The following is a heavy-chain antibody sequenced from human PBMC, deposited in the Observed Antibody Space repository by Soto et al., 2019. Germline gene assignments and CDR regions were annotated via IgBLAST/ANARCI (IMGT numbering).Heavy chain of an antibody. CDR3: ARGMLYDSGGYYHPNRFDP. D-gene: IGHD3-22*01. CDR1: GFTFSRYW. CDR2: FNSDGSST. V-gene: IGHV3-74*01. Sequence: PGGSLRLSCAASGFTFSRYWMHWVRQAPGKGLVWVSRFNSDGSSTSYADSVKGRFTISRDNAKNTLYLQMNSLRAEDTAVYYCARGMLYDSGGYYHPNRFDPWGQGTLVTVSS. J-gene: IGHJ5*02.